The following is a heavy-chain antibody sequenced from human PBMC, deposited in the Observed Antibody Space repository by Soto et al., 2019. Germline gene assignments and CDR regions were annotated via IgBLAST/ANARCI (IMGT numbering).Heavy chain of an antibody. CDR1: GYTFTGYY. Sequence: ASVKVSCKASGYTFTGYYMHWVRQAPGQGLEWMGWINPNSGGTNYAQKFQGWVTMTRDTSISTAYMELSRLRSDDTAVYYCARAKVLQNSSGWVYDYWGQGTLVTVSS. CDR3: ARAKVLQNSSGWVYDY. D-gene: IGHD6-19*01. J-gene: IGHJ4*02. V-gene: IGHV1-2*04. CDR2: INPNSGGT.